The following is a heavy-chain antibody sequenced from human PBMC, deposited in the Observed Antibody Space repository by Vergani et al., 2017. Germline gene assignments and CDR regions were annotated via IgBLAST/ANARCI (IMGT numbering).Heavy chain of an antibody. V-gene: IGHV3-33*01. CDR1: GFTFSSYG. Sequence: QVQLVESGGGVVQPGRSLRLSCAASGFTFSSYGMHWVRQAPGKGLEWVAVIWYDGSNKYYADSVKGRFTISRDNSKNTLYLQMNSLRAEDTAVYYCARDRNGRLWFGELSDRYYYYGMDVWGQGTTVTVSS. D-gene: IGHD3-10*01. CDR2: IWYDGSNK. CDR3: ARDRNGRLWFGELSDRYYYYGMDV. J-gene: IGHJ6*02.